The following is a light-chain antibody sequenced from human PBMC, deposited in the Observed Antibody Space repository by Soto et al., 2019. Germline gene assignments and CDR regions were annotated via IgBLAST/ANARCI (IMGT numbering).Light chain of an antibody. Sequence: EIVLTQSPATLSLSPGERATLSCRASQSVGTHFTWYQKKPGQPPSLLIYEASTRATGVPARFSGSGSGTDFTLTISSLEPEDVAVYSCQQRDNWPLTFGRGTKVDFK. J-gene: IGKJ3*01. CDR3: QQRDNWPLT. CDR2: EAS. V-gene: IGKV3-11*01. CDR1: QSVGTH.